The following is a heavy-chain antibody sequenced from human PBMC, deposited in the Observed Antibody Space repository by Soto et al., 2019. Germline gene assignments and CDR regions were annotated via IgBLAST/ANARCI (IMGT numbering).Heavy chain of an antibody. V-gene: IGHV1-18*01. CDR2: ISAYNGNT. D-gene: IGHD2-21*02. Sequence: QVQLVQSGAEVKKPGASVKVSCKASGYTFTSYGISWVRQAPGQGLEWMGWISAYNGNTNYAQKLQGRVTKTTDTPTRTAYMELRSLRSDDTAVYYCARSYCGGDCYSYYYYYGMDVWGQGTTVTVSS. J-gene: IGHJ6*02. CDR1: GYTFTSYG. CDR3: ARSYCGGDCYSYYYYYGMDV.